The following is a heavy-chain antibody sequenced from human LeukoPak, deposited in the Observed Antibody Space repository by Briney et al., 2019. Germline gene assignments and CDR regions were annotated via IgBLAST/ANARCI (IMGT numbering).Heavy chain of an antibody. CDR1: GGSISGYY. CDR3: ARYLSAAGNPDVFDY. CDR2: IYYSGST. Sequence: SETLSLTCTVSGGSISGYYWTWIRQPPGKGLEWIGYIYYSGSTKYNPSLKSRVTMSVDTSKNQFSLKLSSVTAADTAAYYCARYLSAAGNPDVFDYWGQGTLVTVSS. D-gene: IGHD6-13*01. J-gene: IGHJ4*02. V-gene: IGHV4-59*01.